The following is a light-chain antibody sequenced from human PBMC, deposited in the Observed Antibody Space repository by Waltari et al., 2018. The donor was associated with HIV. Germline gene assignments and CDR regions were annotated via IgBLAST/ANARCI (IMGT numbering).Light chain of an antibody. CDR1: QTVLYSSTNKNY. J-gene: IGKJ1*01. CDR3: QQYYSNPCT. Sequence: DIVMTQSPDSLAVSLGARATINCKSSQTVLYSSTNKNYSGWYQQRPAQTPKLLIYWASTRESVVPDRFSGSGSGRDFTVTMSSLKAEDVAVNYCQQYYSNPCTFGQGTKVEIK. CDR2: WAS. V-gene: IGKV4-1*01.